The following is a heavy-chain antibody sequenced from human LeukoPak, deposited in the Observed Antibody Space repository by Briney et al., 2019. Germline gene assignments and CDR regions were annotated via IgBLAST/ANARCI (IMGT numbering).Heavy chain of an antibody. CDR3: ARDRDYGDYFDDAFDI. J-gene: IGHJ3*02. V-gene: IGHV3-21*01. CDR1: GFTFNSYS. CDR2: ISSSSSYI. D-gene: IGHD4-17*01. Sequence: GGSLRLSCAASGFTFNSYSMNWVRQAPGKGLEWVSSISSSSSYIYYADSVKGRFTISRDKAKNSLYLQINSLRAEDTAVYYCARDRDYGDYFDDAFDIWGQGTMATVSS.